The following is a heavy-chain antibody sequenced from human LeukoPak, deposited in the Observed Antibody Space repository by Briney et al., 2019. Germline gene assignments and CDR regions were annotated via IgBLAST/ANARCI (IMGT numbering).Heavy chain of an antibody. D-gene: IGHD3-22*01. CDR1: GFTFSSYA. CDR2: ISGSGGST. V-gene: IGHV3-23*01. J-gene: IGHJ3*02. Sequence: GGSLRLSCAASGFTFSSYAMSWVRQAPGKGLEWGSGISGSGGSTYYADSVKGRFTISRDISKNTLYLQMNSLRAEDTAVYYCATLAIVVVIKDDAFDIWGQGTMVTVSS. CDR3: ATLAIVVVIKDDAFDI.